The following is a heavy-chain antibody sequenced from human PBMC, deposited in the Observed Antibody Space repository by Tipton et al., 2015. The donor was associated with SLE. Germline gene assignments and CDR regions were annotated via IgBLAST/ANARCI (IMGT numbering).Heavy chain of an antibody. J-gene: IGHJ6*03. V-gene: IGHV4-34*01. CDR3: ARRGAYSNSWYVAYYYYMDV. Sequence: TLSLTCAVYGGSFSGYYWSWIRQPPGKGLEWIGEINHSGSTNYNPSLKSRVTISVDTSKNQFSLKLSSVTAADTAVYYCARRGAYSNSWYVAYYYYMDVWGKGTTVTVSS. CDR2: INHSGST. CDR1: GGSFSGYY. D-gene: IGHD6-13*01.